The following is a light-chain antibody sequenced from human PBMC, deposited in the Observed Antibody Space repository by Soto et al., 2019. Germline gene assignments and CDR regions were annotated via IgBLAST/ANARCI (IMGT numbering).Light chain of an antibody. CDR3: SSYVTGNSVI. CDR1: SRDVGGHDY. Sequence: QSALTQPPSASGSPGQSVTISCTGTSRDVGGHDYVSWYQQHPGKAPKLMIYELSKRPSGVPDRFSGSKSGNTASLTVSGPQAEDEADYYCSSYVTGNSVIFGGGTKVTVL. CDR2: ELS. V-gene: IGLV2-8*01. J-gene: IGLJ2*01.